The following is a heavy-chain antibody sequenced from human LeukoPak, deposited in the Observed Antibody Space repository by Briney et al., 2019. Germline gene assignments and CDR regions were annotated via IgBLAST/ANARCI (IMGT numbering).Heavy chain of an antibody. CDR1: GGSISSGGYY. D-gene: IGHD4-17*01. CDR3: ARENGDYVRGPYGMDV. V-gene: IGHV4-31*03. CDR2: IYYSGST. Sequence: KPSQTLSLTCTVSGGSISSGGYYWSWIRQHPGKGLEWMGYIYYSGSTYYNPSLKSRVTISVDTSKNQFSLKLSSVTAADTAVYYCARENGDYVRGPYGMDVWGQGTTVTVSS. J-gene: IGHJ6*02.